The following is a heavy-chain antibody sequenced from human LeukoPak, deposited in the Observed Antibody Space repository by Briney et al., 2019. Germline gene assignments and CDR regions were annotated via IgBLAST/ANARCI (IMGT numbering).Heavy chain of an antibody. Sequence: SETLSLTCTVSGGSISSYYWSWIRQPPGKGLEWIGYIYYSGSTNYNPSLKSRVTISVDTSKNQFSLKLSSVTAADTAVYYCARRLRDGYNYGYFDYWGQGTLVTVSS. D-gene: IGHD5-24*01. J-gene: IGHJ4*02. V-gene: IGHV4-59*12. CDR1: GGSISSYY. CDR3: ARRLRDGYNYGYFDY. CDR2: IYYSGST.